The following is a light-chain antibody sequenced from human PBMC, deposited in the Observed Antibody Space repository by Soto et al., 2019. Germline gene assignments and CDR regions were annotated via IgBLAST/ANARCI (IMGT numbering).Light chain of an antibody. Sequence: EIVITQSPGTLSVSPGQRATLSCRASQSISSNLAWHQQKPGQAPRLLIYGASTRATGIPVRFSGSGSGTEFTLTISRLQSEDFAVYYCQHYNNWPPWTFGQGTKVDIK. V-gene: IGKV3-15*01. J-gene: IGKJ1*01. CDR2: GAS. CDR1: QSISSN. CDR3: QHYNNWPPWT.